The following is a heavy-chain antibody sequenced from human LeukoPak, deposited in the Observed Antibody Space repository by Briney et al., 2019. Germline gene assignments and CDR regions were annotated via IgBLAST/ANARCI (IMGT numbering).Heavy chain of an antibody. D-gene: IGHD6-13*01. CDR2: INHSGST. V-gene: IGHV4-34*01. CDR1: GGSFSGYY. Sequence: SETLSLTCAVYGGSFSGYYWSWIRQPPGKGLEWIGEINHSGSTNYNPSLKSRVTISVVTSKNQFSLKLSSVTAADTAVYYCARGGSSWYFYYYYGMDVWGQGTTVTVSS. J-gene: IGHJ6*02. CDR3: ARGGSSWYFYYYYGMDV.